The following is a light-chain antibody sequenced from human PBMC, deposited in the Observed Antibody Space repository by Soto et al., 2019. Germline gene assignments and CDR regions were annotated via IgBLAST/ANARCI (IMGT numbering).Light chain of an antibody. CDR2: DVT. V-gene: IGLV2-14*03. CDR1: RRDVNGYNY. J-gene: IGLJ1*01. Sequence: QSALTKPASVSGSPGQSITISCTGTRRDVNGYNYVSWYQHHPGKAPKLIIYDVTNRPSGVSNPFSGSKSGNTASLSISGLQPEDEADYYCSSYTTSNTRQIVFGTGTKVTVL. CDR3: SSYTTSNTRQIV.